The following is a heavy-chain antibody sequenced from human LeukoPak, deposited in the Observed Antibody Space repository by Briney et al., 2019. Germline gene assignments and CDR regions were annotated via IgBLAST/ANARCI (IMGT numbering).Heavy chain of an antibody. CDR3: ARPVSEAAAGFYFDY. Sequence: GASVKVSCKASGYTFTSYGISWVRQAPGQGLEWMGWISAYNGNTNYAQKLQGRVTMTTDTSTSTAYMELRSLRSDDTAVYYCARPVSEAAAGFYFDYWGQGTLVTVSS. CDR2: ISAYNGNT. CDR1: GYTFTSYG. J-gene: IGHJ4*02. V-gene: IGHV1-18*04. D-gene: IGHD6-19*01.